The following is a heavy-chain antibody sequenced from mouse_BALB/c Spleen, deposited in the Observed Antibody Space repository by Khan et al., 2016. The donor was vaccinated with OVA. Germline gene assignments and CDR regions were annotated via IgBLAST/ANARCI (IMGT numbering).Heavy chain of an antibody. Sequence: QVQLQQSGAEPMKPGASVKISCKASGYTFSSYWIEWVKQRPGHGLEWSGEILPGRDNVNFNEKFKGKDTNPEDKSSYLAYMQLSRLTSDDSAYYYCARGADTTYGIDYWGQGASVTVSS. J-gene: IGHJ4*01. CDR2: ILPGRDNV. CDR3: ARGADTTYGIDY. V-gene: IGHV1-9*01. CDR1: GYTFSSYW. D-gene: IGHD2-12*01.